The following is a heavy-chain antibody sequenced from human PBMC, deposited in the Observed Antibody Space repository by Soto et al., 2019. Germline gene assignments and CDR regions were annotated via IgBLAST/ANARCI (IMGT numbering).Heavy chain of an antibody. CDR1: GGSISSYY. Sequence: SETLSLTCTVSGGSISSYYWSWIRQPPGKGLEWIGYIYYSGSTNYNPSLKSRVTISVDTSKNQFSLKLSSVTAADTAVYYCARDRLAAAGGYYYYMDVWGKGTTVTVSS. J-gene: IGHJ6*03. CDR3: ARDRLAAAGGYYYYMDV. CDR2: IYYSGST. V-gene: IGHV4-59*01. D-gene: IGHD6-13*01.